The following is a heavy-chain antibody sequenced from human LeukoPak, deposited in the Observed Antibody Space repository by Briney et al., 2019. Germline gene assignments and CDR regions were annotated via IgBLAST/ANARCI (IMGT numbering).Heavy chain of an antibody. CDR1: GGSISSYY. J-gene: IGHJ4*02. CDR3: ARGWYSSSWYKD. V-gene: IGHV4-34*01. Sequence: PSETLSLTCTVSGGSISSYYWSWIRQPPGKGLEWIGEINHSGSTNYNPSLKSRVTISVDTSKNQFSLKLSSVTAADTAVYYCARGWYSSSWYKDWGQGTLVTVSS. CDR2: INHSGST. D-gene: IGHD6-13*01.